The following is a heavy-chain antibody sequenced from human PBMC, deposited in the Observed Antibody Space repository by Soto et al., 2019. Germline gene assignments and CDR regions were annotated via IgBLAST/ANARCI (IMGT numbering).Heavy chain of an antibody. D-gene: IGHD6-13*01. CDR3: TRAEGLYSSSWFHFDY. Sequence: PSQTLSLTCAISGDTVSSNTAAWNWIRQSPSRGLEWLGRAYYRSKWYHDYAVSVESRVTFYPGTTKNQFSLLLYSVTPEDTAVYYCTRAEGLYSSSWFHFDYWGQGTLVTVSS. J-gene: IGHJ4*02. V-gene: IGHV6-1*01. CDR1: GDTVSSNTAA. CDR2: AYYRSKWYH.